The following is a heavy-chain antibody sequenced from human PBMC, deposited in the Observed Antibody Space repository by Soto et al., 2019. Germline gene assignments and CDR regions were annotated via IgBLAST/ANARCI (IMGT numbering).Heavy chain of an antibody. Sequence: PGVPYQISNXGSGCKFLAYWIRWVRKLPGKGLEWMGRIDPSDSETSYNPCFQGNVTISVDTSINTAYLHWSTLEASDSAKYLCECLDDEDFQNWGQGTLVTVSS. CDR2: IDPSDSET. CDR3: ECLDDEDFQN. V-gene: IGHV5-10-1*01. J-gene: IGHJ1*01. CDR1: GCKFLAYW.